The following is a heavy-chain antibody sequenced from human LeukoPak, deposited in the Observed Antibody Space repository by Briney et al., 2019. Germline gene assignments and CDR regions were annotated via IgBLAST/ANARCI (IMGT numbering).Heavy chain of an antibody. Sequence: PSETLSLTCAVYGGSFSGYYWSWIRQPPGKGLEWIGEINHSGSTNYNPSLKSRATISVDTSKNQFSLKLSSVTAADTAVYYCARGRGYCSSTSCYLHWFDPWGQGTLVTVSS. CDR1: GGSFSGYY. D-gene: IGHD2-2*01. V-gene: IGHV4-34*01. J-gene: IGHJ5*02. CDR3: ARGRGYCSSTSCYLHWFDP. CDR2: INHSGST.